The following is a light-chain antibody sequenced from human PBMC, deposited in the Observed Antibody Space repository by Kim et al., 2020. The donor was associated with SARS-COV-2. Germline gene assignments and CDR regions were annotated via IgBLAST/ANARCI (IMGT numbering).Light chain of an antibody. CDR3: QQYNNWPPT. V-gene: IGKV3-15*01. Sequence: VSPGEGATLSCRASQSVNSKLAWYQQKPGQAPRLVIYGASTRATGIPARFSGSGSGTEFTLTISSLQSEDFAVYHCQQYNNWPPTFGQGTKVDIK. J-gene: IGKJ1*01. CDR1: QSVNSK. CDR2: GAS.